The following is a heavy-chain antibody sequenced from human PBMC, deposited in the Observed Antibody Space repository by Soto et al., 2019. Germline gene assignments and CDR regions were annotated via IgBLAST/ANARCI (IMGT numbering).Heavy chain of an antibody. CDR1: GFTFSNYA. J-gene: IGHJ4*02. CDR2: ISGSGGRS. V-gene: IGHV3-23*01. CDR3: GKALFLWSSGQPYYFGH. D-gene: IGHD6-25*01. Sequence: EVQLLDSGGGLVQPGGSLRLSCAASGFTFSNYAMTWVRQGPGKGLEWVSGISGSGGRSYYAASVKGRFTISRDNSKSTFYLQMNSLKAEDPGVYYLGKALFLWSSGQPYYFGHRGQGTPVTFS.